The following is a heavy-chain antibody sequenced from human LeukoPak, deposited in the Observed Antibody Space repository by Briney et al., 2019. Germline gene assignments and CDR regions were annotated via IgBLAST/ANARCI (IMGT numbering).Heavy chain of an antibody. CDR1: GGSISSSSYD. D-gene: IGHD3-22*01. CDR3: ATHGNYSSGFYYDF. Sequence: PSETLSLTCTVSGGSISSSSYDWGWIRQPPGKGLEWIGSVYYSGSAYYNPSLKSRVTISVDTSKNQFSLKLSSVTAADTAVYYCATHGNYSSGFYYDFWGQGTLVTVSS. CDR2: VYYSGSA. V-gene: IGHV4-39*01. J-gene: IGHJ4*02.